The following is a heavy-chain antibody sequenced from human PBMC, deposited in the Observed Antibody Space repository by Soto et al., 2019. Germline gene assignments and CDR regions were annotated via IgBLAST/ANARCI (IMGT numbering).Heavy chain of an antibody. Sequence: EVQLVESGGGLVQPGGSLRLSCAASGFTLSSYWMNWVRLAPGKGLEWVANIKQDGSQKNYVDSVKGRFTISRDNAKNSLYLQMSSLRAEDTAVYYCMTSVTTHDYWGQGTLVTFSS. CDR3: MTSVTTHDY. D-gene: IGHD4-17*01. CDR1: GFTLSSYW. J-gene: IGHJ4*02. CDR2: IKQDGSQK. V-gene: IGHV3-7*01.